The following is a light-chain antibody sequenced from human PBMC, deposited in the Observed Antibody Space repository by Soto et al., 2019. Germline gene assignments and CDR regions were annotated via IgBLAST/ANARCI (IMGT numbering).Light chain of an antibody. V-gene: IGKV3-11*01. CDR1: QSVSSY. J-gene: IGKJ2*01. CDR3: QPRRNWPPLYT. CDR2: DAS. Sequence: DIVLTQSPATLSLSPGERATLSCRASQSVSSYLAWYQQRPGHVPRLLIYDASKRATGIPASFGARGSGTDFTLTIRSLEPEDFAIYFCQPRRNWPPLYTFGHGTKLEIK.